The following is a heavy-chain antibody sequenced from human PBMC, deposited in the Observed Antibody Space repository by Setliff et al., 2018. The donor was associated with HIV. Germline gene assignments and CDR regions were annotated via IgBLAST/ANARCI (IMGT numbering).Heavy chain of an antibody. Sequence: GGSLRLSCAASGFTFSDYWINWVRQAAGKGLEWVANINQDGSVEGYVDSVKGRFTISRDNAKSSPYLHINSLRAEDMAVYYCVGGFYAGYWGQGTLVTVSS. J-gene: IGHJ4*02. V-gene: IGHV3-7*01. D-gene: IGHD5-12*01. CDR2: INQDGSVE. CDR3: VGGFYAGY. CDR1: GFTFSDYW.